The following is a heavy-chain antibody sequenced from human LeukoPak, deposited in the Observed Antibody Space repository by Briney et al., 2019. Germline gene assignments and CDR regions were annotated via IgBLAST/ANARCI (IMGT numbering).Heavy chain of an antibody. CDR2: IDPDGSNT. CDR1: GFTFRNYW. Sequence: GGSLRLSCAASGFTFRNYWMHWVRQAPGKGLVWVSRIDPDGSNTTYADSVKGRFTISRDNAKNTLYLQMNSLKAEDTAVYYCARILYCTSISCYSSWGQGTLVTVSS. V-gene: IGHV3-74*01. D-gene: IGHD2-2*01. J-gene: IGHJ1*01. CDR3: ARILYCTSISCYSS.